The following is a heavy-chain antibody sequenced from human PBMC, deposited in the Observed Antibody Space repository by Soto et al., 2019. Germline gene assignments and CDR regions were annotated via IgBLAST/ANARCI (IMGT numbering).Heavy chain of an antibody. Sequence: PGGSMRLSCAASGFNFDDYAMYWVRQVLGKGLEWVSSISWNSGNIGYADSVKGRFTTSRDNAENSLYLQMNNLRPEDTALYYCVRSKGGYSYGTPFDYWGQGTLVTVSS. CDR3: VRSKGGYSYGTPFDY. J-gene: IGHJ4*02. V-gene: IGHV3-9*01. CDR2: ISWNSGNI. D-gene: IGHD5-18*01. CDR1: GFNFDDYA.